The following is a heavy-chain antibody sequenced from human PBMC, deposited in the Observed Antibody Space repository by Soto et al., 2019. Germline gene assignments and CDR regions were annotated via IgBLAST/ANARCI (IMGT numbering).Heavy chain of an antibody. CDR3: ARGLLVVVAAKGNNNWFDP. D-gene: IGHD2-15*01. CDR1: GYTFTGYY. Sequence: ASVKVSCKASGYTFTGYYMHWVRQAPGQGLEWMGWINPNSGGTNYAQKFQGWVTMTRDTSISTAYMELSRLRSDDTAVYYCARGLLVVVAAKGNNNWFDPWGQGTLVTVSS. V-gene: IGHV1-2*04. CDR2: INPNSGGT. J-gene: IGHJ5*02.